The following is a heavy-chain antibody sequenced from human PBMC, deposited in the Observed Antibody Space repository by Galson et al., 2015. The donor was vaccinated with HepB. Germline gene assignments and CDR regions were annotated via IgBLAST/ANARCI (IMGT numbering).Heavy chain of an antibody. D-gene: IGHD6-19*01. CDR3: AKRERQWLVLNYYYGMDV. CDR1: GFTFSSYG. CDR2: ISYDGSNK. J-gene: IGHJ6*02. Sequence: SLRLSCAASGFTFSSYGMHWVRQAPGKGLEWVAVISYDGSNKYYADSVKGRFTISRDNSKNTLYLQMNSLRAEDTAVYYCAKRERQWLVLNYYYGMDVWGQGTTVTVSS. V-gene: IGHV3-30*18.